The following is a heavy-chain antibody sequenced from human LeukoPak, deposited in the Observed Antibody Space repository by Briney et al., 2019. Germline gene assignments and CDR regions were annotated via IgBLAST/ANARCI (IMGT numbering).Heavy chain of an antibody. Sequence: GASVKVSCKASGYTFIDYYFNWVRQAPGQGPEWMGRINVKSGATDYAQKFQGRVTVTSDTSISTAYMELSSLRSDDTAVYYCARVGRESSTGWLDYWGQGTLVTVSS. CDR2: INVKSGAT. CDR3: ARVGRESSTGWLDY. CDR1: GYTFIDYY. J-gene: IGHJ4*02. V-gene: IGHV1-2*06. D-gene: IGHD6-19*01.